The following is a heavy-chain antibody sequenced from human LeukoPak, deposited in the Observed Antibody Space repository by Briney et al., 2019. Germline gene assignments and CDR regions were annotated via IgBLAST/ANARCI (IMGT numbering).Heavy chain of an antibody. V-gene: IGHV1-2*02. CDR3: ARGRRGYDSRGWTGWFDP. D-gene: IGHD5-12*01. J-gene: IGHJ5*02. CDR1: GYTFTGYY. Sequence: ASVKVSCKASGYTFTGYYMHWVRQAPGQGLEWMGWINPNSGGTNYAQKFQGRVTMTRDTSISTAYMELSRLRSEDTAVYYCARGRRGYDSRGWTGWFDPWGQGTLVTVSS. CDR2: INPNSGGT.